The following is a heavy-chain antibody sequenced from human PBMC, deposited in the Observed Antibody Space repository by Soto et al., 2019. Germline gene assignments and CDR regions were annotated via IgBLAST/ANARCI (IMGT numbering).Heavy chain of an antibody. Sequence: SETLSLTCTVSGGSISSYYWSWIRQPPGKGLEWIGYIYYSGSTNYNPSLKSRVTISVDPSKNQFSLKLSSVTAADTAVYYCARDRDYGDYADAFDIWGQGTMVTVSS. V-gene: IGHV4-59*01. CDR3: ARDRDYGDYADAFDI. D-gene: IGHD4-17*01. CDR1: GGSISSYY. J-gene: IGHJ3*02. CDR2: IYYSGST.